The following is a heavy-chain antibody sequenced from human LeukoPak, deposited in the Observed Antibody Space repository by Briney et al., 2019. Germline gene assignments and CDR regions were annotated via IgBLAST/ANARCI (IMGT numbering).Heavy chain of an antibody. CDR2: IYYSGST. V-gene: IGHV4-59*01. J-gene: IGHJ5*02. D-gene: IGHD6-19*01. Sequence: PSETLSLTCTVSGGSISSYYWSWIRQPPGKGLEGIGYIYYSGSTNYNPSLKSRVTISVDTSKNQFSLKLSSVTAADTAVYYCARDLRAVRGWFDPWGQGTLVTVSS. CDR1: GGSISSYY. CDR3: ARDLRAVRGWFDP.